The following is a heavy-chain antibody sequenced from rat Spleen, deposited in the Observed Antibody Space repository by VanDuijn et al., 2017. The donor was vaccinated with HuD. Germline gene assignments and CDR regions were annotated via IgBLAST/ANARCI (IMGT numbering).Heavy chain of an antibody. V-gene: IGHV5-22*01. D-gene: IGHD1-11*01. Sequence: EVQLVESGGGLVQPGRSMKLSCAASGLSFSNYDMAWVRQAPTKGLEWVASISYDGTATYYRDSVKGRFTLSRDIANSTLYLRMNSLRSEDTATYYCARHVTEGPFDYWGQGVMVTVSS. CDR2: ISYDGTAT. CDR3: ARHVTEGPFDY. J-gene: IGHJ2*01. CDR1: GLSFSNYD.